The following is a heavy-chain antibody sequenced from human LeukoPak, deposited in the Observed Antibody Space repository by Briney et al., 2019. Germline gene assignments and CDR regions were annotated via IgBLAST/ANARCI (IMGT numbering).Heavy chain of an antibody. V-gene: IGHV1-18*01. CDR1: GYTFTSYG. Sequence: AASVKVSCKASGYTFTSYGISWVRQAPGQGLEWMGWISAYNGNTNYAQKFQGRVTITRDTSASTAYMELSSLRSEDAAVYYCARGDLLRYFDWLSDAFDIWGQGTMVTVSS. J-gene: IGHJ3*02. D-gene: IGHD3-9*01. CDR3: ARGDLLRYFDWLSDAFDI. CDR2: ISAYNGNT.